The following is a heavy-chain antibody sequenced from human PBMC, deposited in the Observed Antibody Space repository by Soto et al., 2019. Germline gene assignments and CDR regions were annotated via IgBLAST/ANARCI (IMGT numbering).Heavy chain of an antibody. CDR1: GGSISSSSYY. CDR3: AAGGPYYFDY. CDR2: IYYSGST. V-gene: IGHV4-39*01. J-gene: IGHJ4*02. Sequence: QLQLQESGPGLVKPSETLSLTCTVSGGSISSSSYYWGWIRQPPGKGLEWIGSIYYSGSTYYNPSRKSRVTISVDTSKNQFSLKLSSGTAADTAVYYCAAGGPYYFDYWGQGTLVTVSS.